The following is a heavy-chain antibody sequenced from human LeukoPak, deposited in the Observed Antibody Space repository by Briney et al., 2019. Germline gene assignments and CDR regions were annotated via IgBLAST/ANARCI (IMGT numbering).Heavy chain of an antibody. J-gene: IGHJ6*03. CDR1: GYTFTVYY. Sequence: GASVNVSCKASGYTFTVYYMHWVRQAPGQGLEWMGWINPNSGGAKYAQNFQRRVIMTTDTSISTAYMELTSLRSDDTAVYYCARSSPPTYYHFYYYMDVWGKGSTVTVSS. CDR3: ARSSPPTYYHFYYYMDV. V-gene: IGHV1-2*02. CDR2: INPNSGGA. D-gene: IGHD6-13*01.